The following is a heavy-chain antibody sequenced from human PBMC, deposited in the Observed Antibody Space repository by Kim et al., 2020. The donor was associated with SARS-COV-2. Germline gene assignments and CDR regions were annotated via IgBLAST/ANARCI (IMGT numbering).Heavy chain of an antibody. J-gene: IGHJ1*01. CDR3: ATEGDYGGNSGAYFQH. Sequence: SETLSLTCTVSGGSISSSSYYWGWIRQPPGKGLEWIGSIYYSGSTYYNPSLKSRVTISVDTSKNQFSLKLSSVTAADTAVYYCATEGDYGGNSGAYFQHWGQGTLVTVSS. CDR2: IYYSGST. CDR1: GGSISSSSYY. D-gene: IGHD4-17*01. V-gene: IGHV4-39*07.